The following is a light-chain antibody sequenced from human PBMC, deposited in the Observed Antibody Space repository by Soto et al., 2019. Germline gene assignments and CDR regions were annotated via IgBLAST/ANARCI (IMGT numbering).Light chain of an antibody. CDR3: SSYSSSSTLV. CDR2: EVS. Sequence: QSVLTQPASVSGSPGQSITIACTGTSRDVGGYKSVSWYQQHPGKAPKLMIYEVSNRPSGVSNRFSGSKSGNTASLTISGLQAEDEADYYCSSYSSSSTLVFGTGTKVTVL. CDR1: SRDVGGYKS. V-gene: IGLV2-14*01. J-gene: IGLJ1*01.